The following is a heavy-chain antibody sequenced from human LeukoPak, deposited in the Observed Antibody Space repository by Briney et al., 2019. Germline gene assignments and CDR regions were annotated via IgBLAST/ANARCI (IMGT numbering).Heavy chain of an antibody. V-gene: IGHV4-30-4*08. CDR3: ARDNFILGYCSGGSCYSGRAFDI. CDR1: GCSISSGDYY. CDR2: IYYSGST. J-gene: IGHJ3*02. Sequence: KASETLSLTCTVSGCSISSGDYYWSWIRQPPGKGLEWIGYIYYSGSTYYNPSLKSRVTISVDTSKNQFSLKLSSVTAADTAVYYCARDNFILGYCSGGSCYSGRAFDIWGQGTMVTVSS. D-gene: IGHD2-15*01.